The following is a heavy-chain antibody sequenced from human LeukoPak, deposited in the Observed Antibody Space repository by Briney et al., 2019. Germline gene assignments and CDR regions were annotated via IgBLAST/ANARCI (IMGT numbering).Heavy chain of an antibody. Sequence: ASVKVSCKASGDTFTHYIINWVRQAPGQGLEWMGWINPNSGGTNYAQKFQGRVTMTRDTSISTAYMELSRLRSDDTAVYYCARDRGGGYSYEGYYMDVWGKGTTVTISS. CDR2: INPNSGGT. J-gene: IGHJ6*03. CDR3: ARDRGGGYSYEGYYMDV. CDR1: GDTFTHYI. D-gene: IGHD5-18*01. V-gene: IGHV1-2*02.